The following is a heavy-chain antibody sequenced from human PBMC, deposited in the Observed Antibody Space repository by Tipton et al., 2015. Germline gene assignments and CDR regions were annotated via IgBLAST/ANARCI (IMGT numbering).Heavy chain of an antibody. V-gene: IGHV6-1*01. Sequence: PGLVKPSQTLSLTCAISGDSVSSNSAAWNWIRQSPSRGLEWLGRTYYRSKWYNDYAVSVKSRITINPDTSKNQFSLQLNSVTPEDTAVYYCARGFLRGGDYFSYGMDVWGQGTSVTVSS. CDR2: TYYRSKWYN. J-gene: IGHJ6*02. CDR1: GDSVSSNSAA. CDR3: ARGFLRGGDYFSYGMDV. D-gene: IGHD2-21*01.